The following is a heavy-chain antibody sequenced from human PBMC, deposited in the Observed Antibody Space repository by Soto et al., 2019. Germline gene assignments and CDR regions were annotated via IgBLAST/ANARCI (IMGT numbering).Heavy chain of an antibody. Sequence: EVQLLESGGGLVQPGGSLRLSCAASGFTFSSYAMSWVRQAPEKGLEWVSIITSDGRTYYADSVKGRFTISRDNSKNTVYLQMNSLRAEDTAVYYCAKDYSTVTTDPLSVVLFDYWGQGALVTVSS. CDR2: IITSDGRT. CDR1: GFTFSSYA. J-gene: IGHJ4*02. CDR3: AKDYSTVTTDPLSVVLFDY. V-gene: IGHV3-23*01. D-gene: IGHD4-17*01.